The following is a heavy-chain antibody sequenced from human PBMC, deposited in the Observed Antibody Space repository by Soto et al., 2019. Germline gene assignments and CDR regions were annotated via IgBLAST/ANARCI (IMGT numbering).Heavy chain of an antibody. CDR3: ARGGRSYSGYDQTLYYYYGMDV. CDR2: IWYDGSNK. J-gene: IGHJ6*02. V-gene: IGHV3-33*01. CDR1: GFTFSSYG. Sequence: QVQLVESGGGVVQPGRSLRLSCAASGFTFSSYGMHWVRQAPGKGLEWVAVIWYDGSNKYYADSVKGRFTISRDNSKNTLYLQMNSVRAEDTAVYYCARGGRSYSGYDQTLYYYYGMDVWGQGTTVTVSS. D-gene: IGHD5-12*01.